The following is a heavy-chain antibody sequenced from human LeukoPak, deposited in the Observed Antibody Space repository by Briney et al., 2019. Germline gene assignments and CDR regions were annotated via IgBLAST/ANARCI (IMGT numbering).Heavy chain of an antibody. Sequence: GRSLRLSCAASGFTFSSYAMHWVRQAPGKGLEWVAVISYDGSNKYYADSVKGRFTISRDNSKNTLYLQMNSLRAEDTAVYYCARESGSSGLYYFDYWGPGTLVTVSS. V-gene: IGHV3-30-3*01. J-gene: IGHJ4*02. CDR1: GFTFSSYA. CDR3: ARESGSSGLYYFDY. CDR2: ISYDGSNK. D-gene: IGHD1-26*01.